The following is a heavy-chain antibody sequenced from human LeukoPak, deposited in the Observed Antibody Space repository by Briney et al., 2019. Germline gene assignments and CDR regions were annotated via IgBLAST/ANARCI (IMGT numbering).Heavy chain of an antibody. CDR2: IRDDGSNK. J-gene: IGHJ3*02. D-gene: IGHD2-2*01. CDR3: AKDLHQVFDI. V-gene: IGHV3-30*02. Sequence: GGSLRLSCAASGFTLRSYGMHWVRQAPGKGLEWVSFIRDDGSNKYYVDSVKGRFTVSRDDSKDTLYLQLNSLRPEDTAVYYCAKDLHQVFDIGGQGTMVTVSS. CDR1: GFTLRSYG.